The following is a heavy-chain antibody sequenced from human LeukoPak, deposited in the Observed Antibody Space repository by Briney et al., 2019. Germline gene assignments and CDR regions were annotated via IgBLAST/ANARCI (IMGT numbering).Heavy chain of an antibody. CDR2: IKRKSDGGTS. Sequence: PGGSLRLSCAASGFTFSNVWMSWVRQAPGKGLEWVGRIKRKSDGGTSDYPAPVKGRFTISRDDSKNTLYLQMDSLRTEDTAVYYCVTGSRSDWWGAYDIWGQGTMVTVSS. CDR1: GFTFSNVW. V-gene: IGHV3-15*01. D-gene: IGHD2-8*02. CDR3: VTGSRSDWWGAYDI. J-gene: IGHJ3*02.